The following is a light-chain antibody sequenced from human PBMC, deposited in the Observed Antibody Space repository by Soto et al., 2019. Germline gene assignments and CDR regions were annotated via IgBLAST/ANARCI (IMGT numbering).Light chain of an antibody. CDR2: GTS. Sequence: EIVLTQSPGTLSLSPGERATLSCRASENVATSYLGPYQQKPGQAPRLLISGTSTSATGIPDRFSGAGSGTDFIITISRLEPEDSAIYFCQEYGRSPYTCVLGTKLEIK. CDR3: QEYGRSPYT. CDR1: ENVATSY. V-gene: IGKV3-20*01. J-gene: IGKJ2*01.